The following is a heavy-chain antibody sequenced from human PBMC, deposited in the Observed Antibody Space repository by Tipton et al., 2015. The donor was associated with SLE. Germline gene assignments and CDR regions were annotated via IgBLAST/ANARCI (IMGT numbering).Heavy chain of an antibody. CDR2: MNPNSGDT. D-gene: IGHD6-19*01. J-gene: IGHJ4*02. CDR1: GYTFTNYD. V-gene: IGHV1-8*01. CDR3: ARGVHSSGYYYFDY. Sequence: QSGAEVKGPGASVKVSCKASGYTFTNYDMNWVRQATGQGLEWMGWMNPNSGDTGYAQKFQGRVTMTRHTSISTAYMELSSLRSEDTAVYYCARGVHSSGYYYFDYWGQGTLVTVSS.